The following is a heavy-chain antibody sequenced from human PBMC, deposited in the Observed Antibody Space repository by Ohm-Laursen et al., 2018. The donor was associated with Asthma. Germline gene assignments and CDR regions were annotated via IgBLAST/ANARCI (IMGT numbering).Heavy chain of an antibody. J-gene: IGHJ4*02. CDR2: IRSEANSYAT. Sequence: SLRLSCAASGFTFSGSAMHWVRQASGKGLEWVGRIRSEANSYATAYAASVKGRFTISRDDSKNTAYLQMNSLKTEDTAVYYCTRRYSSSPASDWGQGTLVTVSS. D-gene: IGHD6-6*01. V-gene: IGHV3-73*01. CDR3: TRRYSSSPASD. CDR1: GFTFSGSA.